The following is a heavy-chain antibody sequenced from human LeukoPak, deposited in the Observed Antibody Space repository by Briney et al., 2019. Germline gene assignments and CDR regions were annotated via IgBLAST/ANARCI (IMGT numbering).Heavy chain of an antibody. CDR1: GYTFNSYD. J-gene: IGHJ6*02. Sequence: SVKVSCKASGYTFNSYDINWVRQAPGQGLEWMGRIIPIVGIANSAQKFQGRVTISADKSTTTVYMEVSSLRSDDTAVYYCARDQKVGVTPYFGMDVWGQGTAVTVSS. V-gene: IGHV1-69*04. CDR3: ARDQKVGVTPYFGMDV. D-gene: IGHD1-26*01. CDR2: IIPIVGIA.